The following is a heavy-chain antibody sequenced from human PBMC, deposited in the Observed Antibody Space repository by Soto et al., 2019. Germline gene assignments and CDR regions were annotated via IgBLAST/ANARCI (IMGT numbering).Heavy chain of an antibody. D-gene: IGHD6-13*01. Sequence: QVQLVQSGAEVKKPGYSVKVSCKASGGTFSTYGINWVRQAPGQGLEWMGGIIPIFDTTNYAQKFQGKFTSTADESTSTVYMELSSLRSEDTAVYYCARDEAAAATSGMAVWGQGTTVTVSS. V-gene: IGHV1-69*01. J-gene: IGHJ6*02. CDR2: IIPIFDTT. CDR3: ARDEAAAATSGMAV. CDR1: GGTFSTYG.